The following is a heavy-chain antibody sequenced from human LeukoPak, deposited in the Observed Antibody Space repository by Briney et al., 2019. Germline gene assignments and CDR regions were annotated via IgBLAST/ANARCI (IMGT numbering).Heavy chain of an antibody. CDR1: GYTFTGYY. J-gene: IGHJ3*02. CDR2: INPNSGGT. CDR3: ARSEGAGNDACDI. Sequence: ASVKVSCKASGYTFTGYYMHWVRQAPGQGLEWMGWINPNSGGTNYAQKFQGWVTMNRDTSISTAYMELSRLRSDDTAVYYCARSEGAGNDACDIWGQGTMVSVSS. V-gene: IGHV1-2*04. D-gene: IGHD1-14*01.